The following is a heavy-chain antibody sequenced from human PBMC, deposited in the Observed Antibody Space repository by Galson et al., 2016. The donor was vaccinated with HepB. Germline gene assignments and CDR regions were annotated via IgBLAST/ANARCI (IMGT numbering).Heavy chain of an antibody. V-gene: IGHV3-21*01. CDR2: ISSSSSYI. Sequence: SLRLSCAASGFTFSSYSMNWVRQAPGKGLEWVSSISSSSSYIYYADSVKGRFTISRDNAKNSLYLQMNSLRAEDTAVYYCARIVVVVVATYDYWGQGTLVAVSS. D-gene: IGHD2-15*01. J-gene: IGHJ4*02. CDR1: GFTFSSYS. CDR3: ARIVVVVVATYDY.